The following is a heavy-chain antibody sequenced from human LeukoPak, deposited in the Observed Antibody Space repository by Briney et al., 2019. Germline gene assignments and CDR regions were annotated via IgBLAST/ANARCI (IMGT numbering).Heavy chain of an antibody. CDR1: GFTFSSYG. V-gene: IGHV3-33*01. CDR2: IWYDGSNK. Sequence: GGSLRLSCAASGFTFSSYGMHWVRQAPGKGLEWVAVIWYDGSNKYYADSVKGRFTISRDNFENTVYLQMNSLRAEDTAVYYCARASGTGSYILDYWGQGTLLTVSP. CDR3: ARASGTGSYILDY. J-gene: IGHJ4*02. D-gene: IGHD1-26*01.